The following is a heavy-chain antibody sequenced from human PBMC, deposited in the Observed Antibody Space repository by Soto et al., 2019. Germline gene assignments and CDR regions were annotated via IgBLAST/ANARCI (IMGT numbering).Heavy chain of an antibody. J-gene: IGHJ6*02. Sequence: SSETLSLTCSVPGGAISSYYWSWVRQPAGKGLEWIGRAFSSGSTNYNASLKSRVTMSIDTSKNEVSLTLRSVTAADTAVYYCARVAFSYFGMDVWGPGTTVTVSS. D-gene: IGHD3-3*02. V-gene: IGHV4-4*07. CDR2: AFSSGST. CDR1: GGAISSYY. CDR3: ARVAFSYFGMDV.